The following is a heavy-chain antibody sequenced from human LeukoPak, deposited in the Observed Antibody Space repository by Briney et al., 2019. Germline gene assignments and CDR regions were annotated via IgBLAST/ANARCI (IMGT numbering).Heavy chain of an antibody. J-gene: IGHJ5*02. V-gene: IGHV1-18*01. CDR2: ISAYNGNT. CDR1: GYTFTSYG. CDR3: AGDNSVGDNAWWFDP. Sequence: ASVKDSCKASGYTFTSYGISWVRQATGQGREWMGWISAYNGNTNYAQKLQGRVTMTRDMSTSTDYMELSSLRSEDTAIYYCAGDNSVGDNAWWFDPWGQGTLVTVSS. D-gene: IGHD1-26*01.